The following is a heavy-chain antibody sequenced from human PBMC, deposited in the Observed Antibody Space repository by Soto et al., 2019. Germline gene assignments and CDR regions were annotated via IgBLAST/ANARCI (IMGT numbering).Heavy chain of an antibody. V-gene: IGHV4-59*01. Sequence: PSETLSLTCTVSGGSISSYYWSWIRQPPGKVLEWIGYIYYSGSTNYNPSLKSRVTISVDTSKNQFSLKLSSVTAADTAVYYCARESLMAAAGTYYYYGMDVWGQGTTVTVS. CDR3: ARESLMAAAGTYYYYGMDV. D-gene: IGHD6-13*01. CDR1: GGSISSYY. J-gene: IGHJ6*02. CDR2: IYYSGST.